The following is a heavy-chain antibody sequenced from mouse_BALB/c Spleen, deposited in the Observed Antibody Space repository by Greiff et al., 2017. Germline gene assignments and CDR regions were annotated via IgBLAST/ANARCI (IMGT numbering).Heavy chain of an antibody. Sequence: EVNLVESGGGLVKPGGSLKLSCAASGFTFSSYAMSWVRQTPEKRLEWVATISSGGSYTYYPDSVKGRFTISRDNAKNTLYLQMSSLRSEDTAMYYCARHRDGYFYFDYWGQGTTLTVSS. D-gene: IGHD2-3*01. CDR2: ISSGGSYT. J-gene: IGHJ2*01. CDR3: ARHRDGYFYFDY. CDR1: GFTFSSYA. V-gene: IGHV5-9-3*01.